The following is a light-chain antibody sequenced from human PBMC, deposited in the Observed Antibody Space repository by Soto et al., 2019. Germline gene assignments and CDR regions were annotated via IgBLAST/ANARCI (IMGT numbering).Light chain of an antibody. V-gene: IGKV1-5*03. CDR2: NSS. J-gene: IGKJ1*01. CDR1: QSISSW. CDR3: QHYNSYSEA. Sequence: DIQMTQSPSPLSASVVDRVTITCRASQSISSWLACYQQKPGKAPKLLIYNSSTLKSGVPSRFSGSGSGTEFTLTISSLQPDDFATYYSQHYNSYSEAFGQGTKVDIK.